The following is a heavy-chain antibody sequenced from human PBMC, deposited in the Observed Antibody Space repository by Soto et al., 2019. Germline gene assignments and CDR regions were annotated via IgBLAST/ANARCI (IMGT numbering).Heavy chain of an antibody. Sequence: EVQLLESGGGLVQPGGSLRLSCAASGFTFNNYAMNWVRQAPGKGLEWVSTIIRSGLATYFADSVKGRFTIFRDNSKSTLYLQMNSLRAEDTAIYYCANTETKGHDAFDIWGQGTMVTVSS. D-gene: IGHD2-8*01. J-gene: IGHJ3*02. V-gene: IGHV3-23*01. CDR2: IIRSGLAT. CDR1: GFTFNNYA. CDR3: ANTETKGHDAFDI.